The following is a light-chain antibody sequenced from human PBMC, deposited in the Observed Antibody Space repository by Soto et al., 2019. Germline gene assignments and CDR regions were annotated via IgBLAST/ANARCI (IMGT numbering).Light chain of an antibody. CDR1: SSDVGGYNY. J-gene: IGLJ1*01. CDR2: EVS. V-gene: IGLV2-8*01. CDR3: SSYAGNKNV. Sequence: QSVLTQPPSASGSPGQSVTISCTGTSSDVGGYNYVSWYQQHPGKAPKLMIYEVSKRPSGVPDRFSGSKSGNTASLTVSVLQAEDEADYYCSSYAGNKNVFGTGTKVT.